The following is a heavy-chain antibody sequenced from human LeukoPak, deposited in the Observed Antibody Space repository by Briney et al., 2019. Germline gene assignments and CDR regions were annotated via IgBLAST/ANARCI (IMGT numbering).Heavy chain of an antibody. Sequence: GGSLRLSCAASGFTFSNAWMSWVRQAPGKGLEWVGRIKSKTDGGTTDYAAPVKGRFTISRGDSKNTLYLQMNSLKTEDTAVYYCTSKRTVRGVILGDYWGQGTLVTVSS. CDR1: GFTFSNAW. CDR2: IKSKTDGGTT. CDR3: TSKRTVRGVILGDY. D-gene: IGHD3-10*01. V-gene: IGHV3-15*01. J-gene: IGHJ4*02.